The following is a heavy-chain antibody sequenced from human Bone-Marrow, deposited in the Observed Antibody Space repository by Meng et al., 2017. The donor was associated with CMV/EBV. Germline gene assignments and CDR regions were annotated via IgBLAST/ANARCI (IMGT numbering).Heavy chain of an antibody. CDR1: GYTFTSYD. Sequence: ASVKVSCKASGYTFTSYDITWVRQATGQGLEWMGWMNPNSGNTGYAQKFQGRVTLTRNTSITTAYMELSSLKSEDTALYYCAQCRGDRLRYYFDSWGQGAQVTVSS. D-gene: IGHD3-10*01. CDR2: MNPNSGNT. CDR3: AQCRGDRLRYYFDS. J-gene: IGHJ4*02. V-gene: IGHV1-8*01.